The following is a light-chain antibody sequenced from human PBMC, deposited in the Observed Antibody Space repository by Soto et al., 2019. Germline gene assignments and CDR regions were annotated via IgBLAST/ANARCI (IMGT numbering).Light chain of an antibody. CDR1: QSISHY. V-gene: IGKV1-39*01. CDR2: AAS. Sequence: DIQMTQSPSSLSASVGDRVTITCRSSQSISHYLNWYWQKPGKAPKLLIYAASSLQSGVPSRFSGSGSGTDLTLTISSLQAEDFATYSCQQSYTTLFTFGPATNVDI. J-gene: IGKJ3*01. CDR3: QQSYTTLFT.